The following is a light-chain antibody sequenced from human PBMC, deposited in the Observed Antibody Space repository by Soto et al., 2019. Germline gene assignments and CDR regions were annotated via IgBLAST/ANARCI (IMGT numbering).Light chain of an antibody. V-gene: IGKV3-11*01. CDR3: QQRSNWPS. Sequence: EIVLTQSPATLSLSPGERATLSCRASQSVSSYLAWYQQKPGQAPRLLIYDASNSATGIPARFSGSESGTDFTLTISSLGAEDFAVYYCQQRSNWPSCGQGTRLEIK. J-gene: IGKJ5*01. CDR2: DAS. CDR1: QSVSSY.